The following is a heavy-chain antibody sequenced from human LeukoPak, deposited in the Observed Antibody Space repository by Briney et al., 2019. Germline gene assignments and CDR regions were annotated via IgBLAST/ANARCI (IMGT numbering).Heavy chain of an antibody. CDR1: GGSISSYY. Sequence: TSETLSLTCIVSGGSISSYYWSWIRQPAGKGLEWIGRIYTSGSTNYNPPLKSRVTMSVDTSKNQFPLKLSSVTAADTAVYYCARAATGKNSLTGSQSFRHYYYYMDVWGKGTTVTVSS. D-gene: IGHD3-9*01. CDR2: IYTSGST. J-gene: IGHJ6*03. CDR3: ARAATGKNSLTGSQSFRHYYYYMDV. V-gene: IGHV4-4*07.